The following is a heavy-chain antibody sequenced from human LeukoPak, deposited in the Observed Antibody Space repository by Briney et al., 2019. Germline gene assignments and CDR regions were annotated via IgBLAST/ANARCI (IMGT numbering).Heavy chain of an antibody. Sequence: SETLSLTCTVSGGSISSGDYYWSWIRQPPGKGLEWIGYIYYSGSTYYNPCLKSRVTISVDTSKNQFSLKLSSVTAADTAVYYCARGLRPTPFDYWGQGTLVTVSS. V-gene: IGHV4-30-4*08. CDR1: GGSISSGDYY. CDR3: ARGLRPTPFDY. J-gene: IGHJ4*02. CDR2: IYYSGST.